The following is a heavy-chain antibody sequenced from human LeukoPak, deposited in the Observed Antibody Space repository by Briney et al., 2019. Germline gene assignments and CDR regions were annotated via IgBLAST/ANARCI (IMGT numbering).Heavy chain of an antibody. CDR3: AKDKNSYSSTWYGGSDY. Sequence: GGSLRLSCADSGFTFSNNWMKWIRQAPGKGLEWVANIKYDGSAKFYVDSVKGRFTISRDNAKNSLYLQMNSLRAEDTAVYYCAKDKNSYSSTWYGGSDYWGQGTLVTVSS. J-gene: IGHJ4*02. CDR2: IKYDGSAK. V-gene: IGHV3-7*01. CDR1: GFTFSNNW. D-gene: IGHD6-13*01.